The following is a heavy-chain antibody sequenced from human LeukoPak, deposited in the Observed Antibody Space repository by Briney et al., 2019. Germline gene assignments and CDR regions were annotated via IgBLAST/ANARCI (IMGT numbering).Heavy chain of an antibody. CDR3: ARRGGSSGYYLL. Sequence: ASVKVSCKASGYTFTSYDINWVRQATGQGLEWMGWMNPNSGNTGYAQKFQGRVTMTRNTSISTAYMELSSLRSEDTAVYYCARRGGSSGYYLLWGQGTLVTVSS. J-gene: IGHJ4*02. D-gene: IGHD3-22*01. CDR2: MNPNSGNT. V-gene: IGHV1-8*02. CDR1: GYTFTSYD.